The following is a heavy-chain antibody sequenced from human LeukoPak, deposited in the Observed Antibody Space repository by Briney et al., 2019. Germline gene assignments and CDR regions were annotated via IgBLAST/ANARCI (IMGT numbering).Heavy chain of an antibody. D-gene: IGHD2-2*01. CDR1: GGSISSYY. CDR2: IYTSGST. Sequence: SETLSLTCTVSGGSISSYYWSWIRQPAGKGLEWIGRIYTSGSTNYNPSLKSRVTMSVDTSKNQFSLKLSSVTAAETAVYYCATNQLLSRGDAFDIWGQGTMVTVSS. V-gene: IGHV4-4*07. J-gene: IGHJ3*02. CDR3: ATNQLLSRGDAFDI.